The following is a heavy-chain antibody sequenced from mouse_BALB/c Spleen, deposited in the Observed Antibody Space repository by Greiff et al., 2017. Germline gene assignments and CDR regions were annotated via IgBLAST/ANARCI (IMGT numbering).Heavy chain of an antibody. J-gene: IGHJ2*01. CDR2: ISSGGST. CDR3: ARGPPYYGSSLYYLDY. V-gene: IGHV5-6-5*01. D-gene: IGHD1-1*01. Sequence: EVQLVESGGGLVKPGGSLKLSCAASGFTFSSYAMSWVLQTPDKRLEWVASISSGGSTYSPDSVKCRFTISRDNARNILYLQMSSLRSEDTAMYYCARGPPYYGSSLYYLDYWGQGTTLTVSS. CDR1: GFTFSSYA.